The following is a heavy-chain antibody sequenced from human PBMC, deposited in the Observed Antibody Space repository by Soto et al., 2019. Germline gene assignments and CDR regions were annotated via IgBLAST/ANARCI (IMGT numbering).Heavy chain of an antibody. CDR2: IYPGDSDT. V-gene: IGHV5-51*01. CDR3: ARHPHGDYDAMYV. CDR1: GYSFTSYW. Sequence: PGESLKISCKGSGYSFTSYWIGWVRQMPGKGLEWMGIIYPGDSDTRYSPSFQGQVTISADKSISTAYLQWSSLKASDTAIYYCARHPHGDYDAMYVWGQGTTVTVSS. D-gene: IGHD4-17*01. J-gene: IGHJ6*02.